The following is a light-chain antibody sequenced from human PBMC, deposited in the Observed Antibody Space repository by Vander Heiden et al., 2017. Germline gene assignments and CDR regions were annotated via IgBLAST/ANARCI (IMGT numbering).Light chain of an antibody. CDR2: WAS. J-gene: IGKJ4*01. Sequence: DIVMTTSPESLAVSLGERATINCKSSQSVLHSSNNKNYLAWYQQKPGQPPKLLIYWASTRESGVPERFSGSGSGTDFTLTISSLQAEDVAVYYCQQYVSTPPTFGAGTKVEIK. CDR3: QQYVSTPPT. CDR1: QSVLHSSNNKNY. V-gene: IGKV4-1*01.